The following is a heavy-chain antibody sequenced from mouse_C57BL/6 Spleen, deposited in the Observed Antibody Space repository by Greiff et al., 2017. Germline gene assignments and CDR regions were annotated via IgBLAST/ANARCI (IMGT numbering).Heavy chain of an antibody. V-gene: IGHV1-50*01. Sequence: QVQLQQPGAELVKPGASVKLSCKASGYTFTSYWMQWVKQRPGQGLEWIGEIDPSDSYTNYNQQFKGKATLTVDTSSSTAYMQLSSLTSEDSAVYYCAKEWGSTTVVATRYFDVWGTGTTVTVSS. CDR3: AKEWGSTTVVATRYFDV. J-gene: IGHJ1*03. CDR1: GYTFTSYW. D-gene: IGHD1-1*01. CDR2: IDPSDSYT.